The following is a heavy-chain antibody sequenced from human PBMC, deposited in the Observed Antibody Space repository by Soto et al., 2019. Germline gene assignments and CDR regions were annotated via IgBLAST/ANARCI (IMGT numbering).Heavy chain of an antibody. Sequence: SETLSLTCTVSGGSLGSYYWSWIRQHPGKGLDWIGYVFYTGRANYNASLKSRVSISLDTSNYQCSLNLSSVTAADTAVYYCARDGDGRMTTNPYYYHGMDVWGPGTTVTVSS. V-gene: IGHV4-59*01. CDR2: VFYTGRA. CDR3: ARDGDGRMTTNPYYYHGMDV. J-gene: IGHJ6*02. CDR1: GGSLGSYY. D-gene: IGHD4-4*01.